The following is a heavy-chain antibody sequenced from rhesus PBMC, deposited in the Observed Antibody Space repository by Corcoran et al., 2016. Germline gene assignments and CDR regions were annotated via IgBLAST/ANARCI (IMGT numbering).Heavy chain of an antibody. V-gene: IGHV4-122*02. J-gene: IGHJ4*01. D-gene: IGHD2-15*01. Sequence: QVQLQESGPGLVKPSETLSLTCAVSGGYITSGYYYWSWIRQPPGKGPERIGYITYSGRTSYHPSLQSRVPISRNTSKYPFSLKLSSVTAADTAVYYCARDPGHCSGTYCHFYFDYWGQGVLVTVSS. CDR3: ARDPGHCSGTYCHFYFDY. CDR1: GGYITSGYYY. CDR2: ITYSGRT.